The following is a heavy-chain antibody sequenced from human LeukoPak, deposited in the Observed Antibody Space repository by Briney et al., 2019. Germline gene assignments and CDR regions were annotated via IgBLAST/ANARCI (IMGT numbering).Heavy chain of an antibody. CDR2: INHSGST. Sequence: SETLSLTCAVFGGSFSGYYWSWLRQPPGEGLTWMGAINHSGSTNYNPSLKSRVTISVDTSKNQLSLKLSSVTAADTAVYYCARGRAKTDYYGSGSSSTWFDPWGQGTLVTVSS. J-gene: IGHJ5*02. CDR3: ARGRAKTDYYGSGSSSTWFDP. D-gene: IGHD3-10*01. CDR1: GGSFSGYY. V-gene: IGHV4-34*01.